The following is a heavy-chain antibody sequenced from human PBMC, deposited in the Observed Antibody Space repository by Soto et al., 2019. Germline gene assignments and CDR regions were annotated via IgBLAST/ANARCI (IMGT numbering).Heavy chain of an antibody. V-gene: IGHV3-48*01. CDR1: GFSFSTYS. J-gene: IGHJ4*02. D-gene: IGHD6-19*01. Sequence: PGGSLRLSCAASGFSFSTYSLNWVRQAPGKGLQWVSYISSSGTTRYYADSVKGRFTISRDNSKNLLFLQMNSLRAEDTAVYYCAKDSIAVAPESYWGQGTLVTVSS. CDR2: ISSSGTTR. CDR3: AKDSIAVAPESY.